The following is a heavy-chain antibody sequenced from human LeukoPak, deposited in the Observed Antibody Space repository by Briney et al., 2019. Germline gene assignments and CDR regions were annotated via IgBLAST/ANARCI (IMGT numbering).Heavy chain of an antibody. V-gene: IGHV3-21*01. J-gene: IGHJ4*02. Sequence: PWGSLRLSCAASGFTFSTYAMTWVRQAPGKGLEWVSSISRSSSYIHYADSVKGRFTISRDNAKNSLYLQMNSLRAEDTAVYYCASSAAAGDDYWGQGTLVTVSS. CDR1: GFTFSTYA. CDR3: ASSAAAGDDY. CDR2: ISRSSSYI. D-gene: IGHD6-13*01.